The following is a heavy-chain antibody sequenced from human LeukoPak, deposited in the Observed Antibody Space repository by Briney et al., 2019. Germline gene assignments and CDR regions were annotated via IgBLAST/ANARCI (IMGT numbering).Heavy chain of an antibody. V-gene: IGHV1-46*01. CDR2: ITPSGGSA. J-gene: IGHJ6*02. D-gene: IGHD3-10*01. Sequence: ASVKVSCKASGYTFTNYYLHWLRQAPGQGLEWMGIITPSGGSATYAQKFQGRVTMTRDTSTSTVYMELSSLRSEDTAVYYCAREGGRVSGSGSYLLSYGIDVWGQGTTVTVSS. CDR1: GYTFTNYY. CDR3: AREGGRVSGSGSYLLSYGIDV.